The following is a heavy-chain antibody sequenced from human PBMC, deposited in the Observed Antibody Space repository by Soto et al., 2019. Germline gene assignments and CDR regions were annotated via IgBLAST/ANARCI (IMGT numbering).Heavy chain of an antibody. CDR3: ARNYYDSSDRDYLDY. D-gene: IGHD3-22*01. J-gene: IGHJ4*02. Sequence: VASVKVSCKASGYTFTSYYIHWVRQAPGQGLEWMGWINPITGGTNYAPKFQGRVTMTRDTSITTAYMELSRLRSDDTAVYCCARNYYDSSDRDYLDYWGQGXPVTVSS. CDR1: GYTFTSYY. V-gene: IGHV1-2*02. CDR2: INPITGGT.